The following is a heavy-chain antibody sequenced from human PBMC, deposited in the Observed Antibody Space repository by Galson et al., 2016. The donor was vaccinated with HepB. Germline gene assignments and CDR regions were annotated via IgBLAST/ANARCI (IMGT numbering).Heavy chain of an antibody. CDR1: GFTFKTYT. CDR3: AKMSDPLTMRDYFFDD. Sequence: SLRLSCAASGFTFKTYTLNWVRQAPGKGLEWVAGISGNGASTFYAKSVKGRFTISRDNSKNTLSLQMNSLRAEDTATYYCAKMSDPLTMRDYFFDDWGQGVLITVSS. CDR2: ISGNGAST. J-gene: IGHJ4*02. V-gene: IGHV3-23*01. D-gene: IGHD3-3*01.